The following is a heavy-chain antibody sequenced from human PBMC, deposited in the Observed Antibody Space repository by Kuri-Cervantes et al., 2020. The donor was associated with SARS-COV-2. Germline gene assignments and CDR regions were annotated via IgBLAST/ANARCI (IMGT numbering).Heavy chain of an antibody. CDR2: ISSSSSYI. J-gene: IGHJ4*02. CDR1: GFTFSSYS. V-gene: IGHV3-21*01. D-gene: IGHD4-17*01. CDR3: ARAYGDYVFREGLDS. Sequence: GGSLRLSCAASGFTFSSYSMNWVRQAPGKGLEWVPSISSSSSYIYYADSVEGRFTISRDNAKNSLYLQMNSLRVEDTALYYCARAYGDYVFREGLDSWGQGTLVTVSS.